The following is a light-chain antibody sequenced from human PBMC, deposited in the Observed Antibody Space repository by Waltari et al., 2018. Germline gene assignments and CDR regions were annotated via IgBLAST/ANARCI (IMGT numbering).Light chain of an antibody. CDR1: QWVTSSY. V-gene: IGKV3-20*01. CDR3: QQYGSSLVT. J-gene: IGKJ4*01. Sequence: DIVLTQSPDTLSLSPGERATLSCRASQWVTSSYLAWYQQKPGQAPRLLIYAASARATGIPDRFSGSGSGTDFTLTISRLEPEDFAVYFCQQYGSSLVTFGGGTEVEIK. CDR2: AAS.